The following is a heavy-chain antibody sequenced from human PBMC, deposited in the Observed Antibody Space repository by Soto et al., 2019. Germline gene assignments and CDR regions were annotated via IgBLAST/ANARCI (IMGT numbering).Heavy chain of an antibody. CDR2: ISSDGSTKK. D-gene: IGHD1-1*01. V-gene: IGHV3-30-3*01. J-gene: IGHJ4*02. Sequence: QGQLVESGGGGVQPGTSLRLSCAASGFTFSKYGMHGVRQAPGKGLEWVALISSDGSTKKDYADSVKGRFTISRDNSRNTLSLQMNSLRAEDTAIYYCVRDDWHDATLFDCWGQGTLVTVSS. CDR3: VRDDWHDATLFDC. CDR1: GFTFSKYG.